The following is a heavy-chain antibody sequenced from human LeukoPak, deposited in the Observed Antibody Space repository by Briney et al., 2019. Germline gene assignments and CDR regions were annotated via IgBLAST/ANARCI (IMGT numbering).Heavy chain of an antibody. CDR3: ASYGSGVIDY. Sequence: GSLRLFCAASGFTFRKYCMNWVRQGPGEGLEWVSSISSSSSYIYYADSVKGRFTISRDNAKNSLYLQMDSLRAEDTAVYYCASYGSGVIDYWGQGTLVTVSS. CDR1: GFTFRKYC. V-gene: IGHV3-21*01. J-gene: IGHJ4*02. CDR2: ISSSSSYI. D-gene: IGHD3-10*01.